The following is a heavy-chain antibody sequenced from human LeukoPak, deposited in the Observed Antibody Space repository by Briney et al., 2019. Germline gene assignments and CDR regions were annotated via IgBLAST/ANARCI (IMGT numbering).Heavy chain of an antibody. CDR1: GFTFSSYG. CDR2: IRYDGSNK. CDR3: ARPHYGGNSVYAFDI. Sequence: GGSLRLSCAASGFTFSSYGMHWVRQAPGKGLEWVAFIRYDGSNKYYADSVKGRFTISRDNSKNTLYLQMNSLRAEDTAVYYCARPHYGGNSVYAFDIWGQGTMVTVSS. V-gene: IGHV3-30*02. D-gene: IGHD4-23*01. J-gene: IGHJ3*02.